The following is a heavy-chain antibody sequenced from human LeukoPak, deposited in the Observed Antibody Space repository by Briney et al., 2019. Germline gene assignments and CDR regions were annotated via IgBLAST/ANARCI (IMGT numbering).Heavy chain of an antibody. CDR3: ARDFFNMISEY. Sequence: PVKGCCKASGLTFTTHDIDWMRLAPGQGLEWMGIINPRGGNTNYAQKFKGRVTMTRDTSTSTVYLELSSLRSEDTAVYYCARDFFNMISEYWGQGTLVTVSS. J-gene: IGHJ4*02. D-gene: IGHD3/OR15-3a*01. V-gene: IGHV1-46*01. CDR1: GLTFTTHD. CDR2: INPRGGNT.